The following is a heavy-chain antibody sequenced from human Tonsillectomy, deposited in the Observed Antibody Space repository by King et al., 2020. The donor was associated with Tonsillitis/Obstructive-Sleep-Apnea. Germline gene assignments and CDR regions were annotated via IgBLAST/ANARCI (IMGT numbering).Heavy chain of an antibody. CDR1: GFTFDDYA. Sequence: EVQLVESGGGLVQPGRSLRLSCAASGFTFDDYAMHWVRQTPGKGLEWVSGISWNSGSIGYADSVKGRFTISRDNAKNSLYLQMSSLRAEDTALYYCAKGAYCSSTSCYSYMDVWGKGTTVTVSS. CDR2: ISWNSGSI. D-gene: IGHD2-2*01. J-gene: IGHJ6*03. V-gene: IGHV3-9*01. CDR3: AKGAYCSSTSCYSYMDV.